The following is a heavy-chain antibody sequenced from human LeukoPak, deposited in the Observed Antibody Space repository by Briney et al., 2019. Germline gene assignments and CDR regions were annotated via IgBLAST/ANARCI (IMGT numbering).Heavy chain of an antibody. D-gene: IGHD2-21*02. CDR1: GGSISSGGYS. Sequence: PSETLSLTCAVSGGSISSGGYSWSWIRQPPGKGLEWIGYIYHCGSTYYNPSLKSRVTISVDRSKNQFSLKLSSVTAADTAVYYCAREEYCGGDCYYFDYWGQGTLVTVSS. V-gene: IGHV4-30-2*01. CDR2: IYHCGST. CDR3: AREEYCGGDCYYFDY. J-gene: IGHJ4*02.